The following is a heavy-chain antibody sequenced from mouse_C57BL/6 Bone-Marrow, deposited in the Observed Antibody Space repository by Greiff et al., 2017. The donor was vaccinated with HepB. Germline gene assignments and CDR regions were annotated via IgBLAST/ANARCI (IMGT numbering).Heavy chain of an antibody. CDR1: GYTFTDYY. V-gene: IGHV1-26*01. CDR2: INPNNGGT. Sequence: EVQMQQSGPELVKPGASVKISCKASGYTFTDYYMNWVKQSHGKSLEWIGDINPNNGGTSYNQKFKGKATLTVDKSSSTAYMELRSLTSEDSAVYYCARSLRGDYWGQGTTLTVSS. D-gene: IGHD1-1*01. J-gene: IGHJ2*01. CDR3: ARSLRGDY.